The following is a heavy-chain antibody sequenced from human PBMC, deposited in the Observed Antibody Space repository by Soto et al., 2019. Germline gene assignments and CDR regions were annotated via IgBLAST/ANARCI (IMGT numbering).Heavy chain of an antibody. CDR3: AYLPCSGGSCYWFSFSGMDV. CDR1: GFSLSTSGVG. V-gene: IGHV2-5*02. D-gene: IGHD2-15*01. Sequence: QITLKESGPPLVKPTQTLTLTCTFSGFSLSTSGVGVAWIRQPPGKALEWLALIYWDDDKRYRPSLESRLTITNDTPKTQVVLTMTNIDSVDTATYYCAYLPCSGGSCYWFSFSGMDVWGQGTTVTVSS. CDR2: IYWDDDK. J-gene: IGHJ6*02.